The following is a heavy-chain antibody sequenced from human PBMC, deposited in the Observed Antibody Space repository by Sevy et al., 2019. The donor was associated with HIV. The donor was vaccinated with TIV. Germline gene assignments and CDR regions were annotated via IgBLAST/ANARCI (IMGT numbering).Heavy chain of an antibody. CDR3: ARDEFLLWFGETHSYYYYYGMDV. D-gene: IGHD3-10*01. Sequence: ASVKVSCKACGYTFTSYGISWVRQAPGQGLEWMGWISAYNGNTNYAQKLQGRVTMTTDTSTSTAYMELRSLRSDDTAVYYCARDEFLLWFGETHSYYYYYGMDVWGQGTTVTVSS. CDR2: ISAYNGNT. V-gene: IGHV1-18*01. J-gene: IGHJ6*02. CDR1: GYTFTSYG.